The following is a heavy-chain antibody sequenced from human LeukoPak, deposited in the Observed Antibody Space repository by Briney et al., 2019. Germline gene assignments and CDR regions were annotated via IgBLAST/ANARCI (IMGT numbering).Heavy chain of an antibody. V-gene: IGHV3-33*01. CDR1: GFTFSSYG. J-gene: IGHJ4*02. Sequence: GGSLRLSCAASGFTFSSYGMHWVRQAPGKGLEWVAVIWYDGSNKYYADSVKGRFTISRDNSKNTLHLQMNSLRAEDTAVYYCARDTGYSSGLVDYWGQGTLVTVSS. CDR2: IWYDGSNK. CDR3: ARDTGYSSGLVDY. D-gene: IGHD6-25*01.